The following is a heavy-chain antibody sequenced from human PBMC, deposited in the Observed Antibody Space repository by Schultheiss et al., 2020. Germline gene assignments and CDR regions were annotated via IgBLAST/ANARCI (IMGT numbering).Heavy chain of an antibody. D-gene: IGHD6-13*01. Sequence: SETLSLTCTVSGGSISSGDYYWSWIRQPPGKGLEWIGEINHSGSTNYNPSLKSRVTISVDTSKNQFSLKLSSVTAADTAVYYCARGWSGAAADFWGQGTLVTVSS. J-gene: IGHJ4*02. CDR2: INHSGST. CDR3: ARGWSGAAADF. CDR1: GGSISSGDYY. V-gene: IGHV4-30-4*01.